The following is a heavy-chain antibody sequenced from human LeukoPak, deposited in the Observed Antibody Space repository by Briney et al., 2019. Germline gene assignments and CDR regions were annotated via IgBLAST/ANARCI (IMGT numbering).Heavy chain of an antibody. V-gene: IGHV4-59*01. D-gene: IGHD3-9*01. CDR3: TQKTAYEILTGYYRGWFDP. CDR1: GGSISSYY. CDR2: IYYSGST. J-gene: IGHJ5*02. Sequence: SKTLSMTCSVPGGSISSYYWSWIRQPPWNELDSIGDIYYSGSTKYNPSLKSRVTISVDTSKNLFSLKLSSVTAADTVGFFFTQKTAYEILTGYYRGWFDPWGQGTLVTVSS.